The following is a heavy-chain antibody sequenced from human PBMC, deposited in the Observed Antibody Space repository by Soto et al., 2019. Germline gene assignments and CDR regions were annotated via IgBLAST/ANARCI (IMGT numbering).Heavy chain of an antibody. CDR3: ARRVSHDFFDY. D-gene: IGHD3-3*01. J-gene: IGHJ4*02. V-gene: IGHV4-31*03. Sequence: SETLSLTCTVSGGSISSGGYYWSWIRQHPGKGLEWIGYIYYSGSTYYNPSLKSRVTISVDTSKNQSSLKLSSVTAADTAVYYCARRVSHDFFDYWGQGTLVTVSS. CDR2: IYYSGST. CDR1: GGSISSGGYY.